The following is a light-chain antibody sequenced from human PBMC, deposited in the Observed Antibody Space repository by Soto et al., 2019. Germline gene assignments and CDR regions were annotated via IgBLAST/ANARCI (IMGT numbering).Light chain of an antibody. V-gene: IGKV1-9*01. Sequence: DIQLTQSPSFLSASVGDRVTITCRASQVISSYLAWYQQKPGKAPKLLIYAASTLQSEVPSRFSGSGSGTEFTLTISSLQPEDFATYYCQQHNSYPVTFGGGTKVEIK. J-gene: IGKJ4*01. CDR1: QVISSY. CDR2: AAS. CDR3: QQHNSYPVT.